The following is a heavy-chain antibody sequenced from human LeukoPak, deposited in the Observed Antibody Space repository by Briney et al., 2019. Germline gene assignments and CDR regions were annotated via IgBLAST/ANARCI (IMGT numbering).Heavy chain of an antibody. V-gene: IGHV4-30-2*01. D-gene: IGHD3-16*01. Sequence: SETLSLTCAVSGGSISSGGYSWSWIRQPPGKGLEWIGYIYHSGSTYYNPSLKSRVTISVDRSKNQFSLKLSSVTAADTAVYYCARRNHLRHYFDYWGQGTLVTVSS. J-gene: IGHJ4*02. CDR2: IYHSGST. CDR1: GGSISSGGYS. CDR3: ARRNHLRHYFDY.